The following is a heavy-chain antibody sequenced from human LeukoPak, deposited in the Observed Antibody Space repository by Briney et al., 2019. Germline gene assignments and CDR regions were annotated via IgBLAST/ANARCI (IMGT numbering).Heavy chain of an antibody. CDR2: ISSSGDRT. D-gene: IGHD4-17*01. Sequence: GRSLRLSCAASGITASSYAMTWVRQAPGKGLEWVSSISSSGDRTMYADSVKGRFTISRDNFKNTLYLQMNSLRAEDTALYHCAKDPNGDYIGAFDMWGQGTMVTVSS. V-gene: IGHV3-23*01. CDR3: AKDPNGDYIGAFDM. CDR1: GITASSYA. J-gene: IGHJ3*02.